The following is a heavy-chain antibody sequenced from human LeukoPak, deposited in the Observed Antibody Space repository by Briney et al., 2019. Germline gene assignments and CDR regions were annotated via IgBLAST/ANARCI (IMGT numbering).Heavy chain of an antibody. V-gene: IGHV3-74*01. CDR3: ASLVLVRGADY. D-gene: IGHD3-10*01. CDR2: INSDGSST. J-gene: IGHJ4*02. Sequence: GGSLRLSCAASGFTFSSYWMHWVRHAPGKGLVWVSRINSDGSSTSYADSVKGRFTISRDNAKNTLYLQMNSLRAEDTAVYYRASLVLVRGADYWGQGTLVTVSS. CDR1: GFTFSSYW.